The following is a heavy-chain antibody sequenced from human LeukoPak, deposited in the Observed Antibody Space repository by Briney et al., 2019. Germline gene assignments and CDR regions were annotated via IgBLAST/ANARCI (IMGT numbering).Heavy chain of an antibody. CDR1: GFTFSSHE. D-gene: IGHD1-26*01. Sequence: PGGSLRLSCAASGFTFSSHEMNWVRQAPGKGLEWVSYISYSSATINYADSVKGRFTISRDNAKNSLYLQMNGLRDEDTAVYYCARRDKVGTIPLFDSWGQGTLVTVSS. CDR2: ISYSSATI. CDR3: ARRDKVGTIPLFDS. V-gene: IGHV3-48*02. J-gene: IGHJ4*02.